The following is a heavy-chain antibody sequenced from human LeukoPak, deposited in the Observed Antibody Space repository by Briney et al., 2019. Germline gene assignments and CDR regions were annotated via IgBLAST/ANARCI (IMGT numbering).Heavy chain of an antibody. Sequence: PGGSLRLSCAASGFTFSNYWMHWVRQVPGKGLLWVSRINSDGSSTSHADSVKGRFTISRDNAKNTVYLQMNSLRAEDTAVYYCTRDSSKWYFDYWGQGILVTVSS. CDR3: TRDSSKWYFDY. CDR1: GFTFSNYW. J-gene: IGHJ4*02. D-gene: IGHD6-13*01. V-gene: IGHV3-74*01. CDR2: INSDGSST.